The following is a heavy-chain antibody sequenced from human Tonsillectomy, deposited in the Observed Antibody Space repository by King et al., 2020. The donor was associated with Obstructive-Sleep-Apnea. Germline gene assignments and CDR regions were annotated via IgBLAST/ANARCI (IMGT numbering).Heavy chain of an antibody. J-gene: IGHJ4*02. D-gene: IGHD3-10*01. CDR1: GGSVSSGSYY. CDR3: ARVRGYYHLDY. V-gene: IGHV4-61*01. Sequence: QLQESGPGLVKPSETLSLTCTVSGGSVSSGSYYWSWIRQPPGKGLEWIGYIYYSGSTNYNPSLKSRVTISVDTSKNQFSLKLSSVTAADTAVYYCARVRGYYHLDYWGQGTLVTVSS. CDR2: IYYSGST.